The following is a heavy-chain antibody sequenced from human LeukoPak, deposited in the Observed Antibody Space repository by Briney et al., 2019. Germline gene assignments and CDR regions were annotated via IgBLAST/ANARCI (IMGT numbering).Heavy chain of an antibody. CDR1: GGSFSTYY. CDR3: ARGGSTLHSAGGHDIEFYYYYYMDV. CDR2: IYTSGNT. D-gene: IGHD3-9*01. J-gene: IGHJ6*03. Sequence: PSETLSLTCTVSGGSFSTYYWSWIRQPAGKGLEWIGRIYTSGNTHYNPSLRSRVTMSLDTSKNQFSLKLYSVTAADTAVYYCARGGSTLHSAGGHDIEFYYYYYMDVWGKGTTVTISS. V-gene: IGHV4-4*07.